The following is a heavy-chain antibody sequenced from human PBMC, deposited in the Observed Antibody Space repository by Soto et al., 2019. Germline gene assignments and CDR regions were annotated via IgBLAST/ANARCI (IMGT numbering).Heavy chain of an antibody. V-gene: IGHV3-15*07. J-gene: IGHJ6*02. CDR3: TTHPMGIVLMVYAIYYYGMDV. D-gene: IGHD2-8*01. CDR2: IKSKTDGGTT. Sequence: GGSLRLSCAASGFTFSNAWMNWVRQAPGKGLEWVGRIKSKTDGGTTDYAAPVKGRFTISRDDSKNTLYLQMNSLKTEDTAVYYCTTHPMGIVLMVYAIYYYGMDVWGQGTTVTVSS. CDR1: GFTFSNAW.